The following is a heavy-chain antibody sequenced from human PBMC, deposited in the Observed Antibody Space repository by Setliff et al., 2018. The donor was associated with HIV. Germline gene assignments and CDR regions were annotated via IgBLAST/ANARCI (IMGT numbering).Heavy chain of an antibody. Sequence: SETLSLTCTVSGDFFSSDYYWGWIRQPPGKGLEWIGNMYYSGSTNYNPSLKSRVTISVDRSQNHFSLKLSSVTAADTAVYYCAREVDYYDSSRYLLLYYFDSWGQGTLVTVSS. CDR1: GDFFSSDYY. V-gene: IGHV4-61*03. CDR3: AREVDYYDSSRYLLLYYFDS. CDR2: MYYSGST. D-gene: IGHD3-22*01. J-gene: IGHJ4*02.